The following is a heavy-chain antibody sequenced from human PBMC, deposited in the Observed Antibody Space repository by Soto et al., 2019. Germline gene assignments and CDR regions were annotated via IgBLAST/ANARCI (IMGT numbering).Heavy chain of an antibody. CDR1: GFTVSSNY. CDR3: AKYYYDSSGSFDD. V-gene: IGHV3-66*01. D-gene: IGHD3-22*01. Sequence: GGSLRLSCAASGFTVSSNYMSWVRQAPGKGLEWVSVIYSGGSTYYADSVKGRFTISRDNSKNTLYLQMNSLRVEDTAVYYCAKYYYDSSGSFDDWGQGSLVTVSS. CDR2: IYSGGST. J-gene: IGHJ4*02.